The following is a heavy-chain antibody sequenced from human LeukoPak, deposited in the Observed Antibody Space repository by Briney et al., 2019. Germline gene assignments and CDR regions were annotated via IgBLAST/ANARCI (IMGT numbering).Heavy chain of an antibody. CDR1: GFTFSDYY. CDR2: NSNSGSTI. J-gene: IGHJ4*02. V-gene: IGHV3-11*04. Sequence: GGSLRLTCAASGFTFSDYYMSWIRQAPGKGLEWLSYNSNSGSTIYYADSVKGRFTISRDNAKNSLYLQMNSLRAEDTAVYYCARVGLRFLEWLLPGHFDYWGQGTLVTVSS. D-gene: IGHD3-3*01. CDR3: ARVGLRFLEWLLPGHFDY.